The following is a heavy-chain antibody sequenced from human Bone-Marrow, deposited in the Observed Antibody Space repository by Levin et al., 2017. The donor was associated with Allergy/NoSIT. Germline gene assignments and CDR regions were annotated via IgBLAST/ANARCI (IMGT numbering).Heavy chain of an antibody. CDR1: GFTFSNYW. J-gene: IGHJ4*02. Sequence: SCAASGFTFSNYWMTWVRQAPGKGLEWVANMNQDGSEKYFLDSVKGRFTISRDNAENSLYLHMNSLRVEDTAVYYCARGGTGTRDFDYWGQGTLVTVSS. V-gene: IGHV3-7*01. CDR3: ARGGTGTRDFDY. D-gene: IGHD1-7*01. CDR2: MNQDGSEK.